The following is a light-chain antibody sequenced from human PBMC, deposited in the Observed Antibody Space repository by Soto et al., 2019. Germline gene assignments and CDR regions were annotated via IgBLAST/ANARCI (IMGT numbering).Light chain of an antibody. CDR2: GAS. CDR1: QSVSTSF. V-gene: IGKV3-20*01. Sequence: EVVLTQSPGTLSLSPGERATLSCRASQSVSTSFLAWYQQKPGQAPRLLIFGASSRAPGIPDRFIGSGSGTDFTLTISRLEPEDFAVYYCQQCGSSPWTFGQGTKVDIK. CDR3: QQCGSSPWT. J-gene: IGKJ1*01.